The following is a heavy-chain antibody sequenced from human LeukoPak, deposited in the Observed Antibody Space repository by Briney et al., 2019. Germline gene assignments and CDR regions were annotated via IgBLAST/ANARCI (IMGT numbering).Heavy chain of an antibody. D-gene: IGHD3-22*01. Sequence: GASVKVSCKASGGTFSSYAISWVRQAPGQGLEWMGGIIPIFGTANYAQKFQGRVTITADKSTSTAYMELSSLRSEDTAVYYCATYYYDSSWVSYWGQGTLVTVSS. J-gene: IGHJ4*02. CDR3: ATYYYDSSWVSY. CDR1: GGTFSSYA. V-gene: IGHV1-69*06. CDR2: IIPIFGTA.